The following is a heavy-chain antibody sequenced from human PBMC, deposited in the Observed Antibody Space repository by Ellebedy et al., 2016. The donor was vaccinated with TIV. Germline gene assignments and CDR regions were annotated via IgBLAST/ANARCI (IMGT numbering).Heavy chain of an antibody. Sequence: MPSETLSLTCAVYGASLSGYQWSWIRLSPEKGLQWVGEINDVGTTNYNPSLQSRVTISVDTSNIQFSLKLSSVTAADTAIYYCARCYTGTNWFDPWGQGTLVTVSS. J-gene: IGHJ5*02. CDR3: ARCYTGTNWFDP. CDR2: INDVGTT. V-gene: IGHV4-34*01. D-gene: IGHD2-2*02. CDR1: GASLSGYQ.